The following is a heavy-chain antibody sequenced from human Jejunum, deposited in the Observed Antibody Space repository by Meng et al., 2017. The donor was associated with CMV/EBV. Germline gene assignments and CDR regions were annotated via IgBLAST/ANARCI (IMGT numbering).Heavy chain of an antibody. V-gene: IGHV4-59*01. CDR2: VYYSGST. J-gene: IGHJ2*01. CDR3: ARDTSGSGNWYFAL. Sequence: VSGGSISSYYWRWVRQPPGQGLEWIGYVYYSGSTNYNPSLKSRVTISVDTSKNQFSLRLRSVTAADTAVYYCARDTSGSGNWYFALWGRGTLVTVSS. CDR1: GGSISSYY. D-gene: IGHD3-10*01.